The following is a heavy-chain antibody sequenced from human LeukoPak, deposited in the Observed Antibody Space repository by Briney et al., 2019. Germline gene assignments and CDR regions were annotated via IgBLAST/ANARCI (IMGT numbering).Heavy chain of an antibody. CDR3: ARPPSSSSWDFGWYFDL. J-gene: IGHJ2*01. V-gene: IGHV4-59*08. Sequence: PSETLSLTCTVSGGSISSYYWSWIRQPPGKGLEWIGYIYYSGSTNYNPSLKSRVTISVDTSKNQFSLKLSSVTAADTAVYYCARPPSSSSWDFGWYFDLWGRGTLVTVSS. CDR2: IYYSGST. CDR1: GGSISSYY. D-gene: IGHD6-13*01.